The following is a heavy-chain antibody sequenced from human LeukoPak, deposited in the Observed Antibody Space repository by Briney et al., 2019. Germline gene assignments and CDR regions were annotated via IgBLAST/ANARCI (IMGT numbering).Heavy chain of an antibody. J-gene: IGHJ5*02. V-gene: IGHV3-74*01. D-gene: IGHD3-10*01. CDR3: VFGYYYDSGSQYNWFDT. Sequence: GRSLRLSCAASGFTFSNYWMHWVRQAPGKGLVWVSRINTDGGSTTYGDSVKGRFTISRDNAKNTLYLQMNSLRAEDTAVYYCVFGYYYDSGSQYNWFDTWGQGTLVTVSS. CDR2: INTDGGST. CDR1: GFTFSNYW.